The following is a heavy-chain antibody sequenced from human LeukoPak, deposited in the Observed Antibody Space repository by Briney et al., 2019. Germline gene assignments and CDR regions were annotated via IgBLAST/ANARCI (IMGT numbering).Heavy chain of an antibody. J-gene: IGHJ6*02. V-gene: IGHV4-39*07. D-gene: IGHD3-3*01. CDR3: ARVHYYDFWSGPGPYYYYGMDV. CDR2: IYYSGST. CDR1: GGSISSISYY. Sequence: SETLSLTCTVSGGSISSISYYWGWIRQPPGKGLEWIGSIYYSGSTNYNASLKSRVTISVDTSKNQFSLKLSSVTAADTAVYYCARVHYYDFWSGPGPYYYYGMDVWGQGTTVTVSS.